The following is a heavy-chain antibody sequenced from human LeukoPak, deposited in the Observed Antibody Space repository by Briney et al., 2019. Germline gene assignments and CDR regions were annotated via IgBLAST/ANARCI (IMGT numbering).Heavy chain of an antibody. CDR3: ARVDTAMAFDY. CDR2: IIPIFGTA. J-gene: IGHJ4*02. CDR1: GATFSSYA. Sequence: ASVKVSCKASGATFSSYAISWVRQAPGQGLEWMGGIIPIFGTANYAQKFQGRVTITADESTSTAYMELSSLRSEDTAVYYCARVDTAMAFDYWGQGTLVTVSS. V-gene: IGHV1-69*13. D-gene: IGHD5-18*01.